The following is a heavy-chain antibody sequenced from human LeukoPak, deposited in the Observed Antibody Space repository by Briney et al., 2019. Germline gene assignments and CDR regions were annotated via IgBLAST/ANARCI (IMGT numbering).Heavy chain of an antibody. Sequence: GGSLRLPCAASGFPFISYAMSWVRQAPGKGLEGVSAISGSGGSTYYAESVKGRFTISRDNSKNTLYLQMNSLRAEDTAVYYCAKDITMVRGTDYWGQGTLVTVSS. CDR2: ISGSGGST. D-gene: IGHD3-10*01. J-gene: IGHJ4*02. CDR3: AKDITMVRGTDY. V-gene: IGHV3-23*01. CDR1: GFPFISYA.